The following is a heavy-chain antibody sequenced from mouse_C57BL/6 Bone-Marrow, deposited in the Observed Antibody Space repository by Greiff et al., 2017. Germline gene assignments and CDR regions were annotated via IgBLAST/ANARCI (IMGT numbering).Heavy chain of an antibody. Sequence: VQLQQSGPVLVKPGASVKMSCKASGYTFTDYYMNWVKQSHGKSLEWIGVINPYNGGTSYNQKFKGKATLTVDTSSSTAYMELNSLTSEDSAVYYCAREEGGGYFDVWGTGTTVTVSA. CDR3: AREEGGGYFDV. V-gene: IGHV1-19*01. CDR2: INPYNGGT. CDR1: GYTFTDYY. J-gene: IGHJ1*03.